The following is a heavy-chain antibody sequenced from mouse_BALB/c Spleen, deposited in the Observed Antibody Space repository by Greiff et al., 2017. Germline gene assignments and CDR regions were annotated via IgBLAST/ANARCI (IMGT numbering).Heavy chain of an antibody. V-gene: IGHV1-20*02. CDR3: ARDGYYAMDY. CDR1: GYSFTGYF. D-gene: IGHD2-3*01. Sequence: VHVKQSGPELVKPGASVKISCKASGYSFTGYFMNWVMQSHGKSLEWIGRINPYNGDTFYNQKFKGKATLTVDKSSSTAHMELRSLASEDSAVYYCARDGYYAMDYWGQGTSVTVSS. CDR2: INPYNGDT. J-gene: IGHJ4*01.